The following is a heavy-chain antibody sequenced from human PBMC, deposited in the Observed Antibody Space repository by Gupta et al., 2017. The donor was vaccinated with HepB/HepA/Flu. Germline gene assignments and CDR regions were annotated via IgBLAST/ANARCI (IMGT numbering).Heavy chain of an antibody. Sequence: QVQLVESGGGVVQPGRSLRLSCAASGFTFRSYGMHWVRQAPGQGLEWVALISYDGRHKYYTDSVKGRFTVSRDNSKNTLYLQMNSLRAEDTAVYFCAKDYYSDTSGYYGTTFDYWGQGALVTVSS. J-gene: IGHJ4*02. CDR2: ISYDGRHK. D-gene: IGHD3-22*01. V-gene: IGHV3-30*18. CDR1: GFTFRSYG. CDR3: AKDYYSDTSGYYGTTFDY.